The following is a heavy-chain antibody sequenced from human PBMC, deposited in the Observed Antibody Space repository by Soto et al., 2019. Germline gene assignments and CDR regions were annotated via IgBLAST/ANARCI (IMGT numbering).Heavy chain of an antibody. CDR3: ARAQDPLLEWLPFDY. J-gene: IGHJ4*02. Sequence: QVQLVQSGAEVKKPGSSVKVSCKASGGTFSSYAISWVRQAPGQGLEWMGGIIPIFGTANYAQKFQGRVTVTADESTSTGYMELSSLRPEDTAVYYCARAQDPLLEWLPFDYWGQGPRVTVSS. CDR2: IIPIFGTA. V-gene: IGHV1-69*12. D-gene: IGHD3-3*01. CDR1: GGTFSSYA.